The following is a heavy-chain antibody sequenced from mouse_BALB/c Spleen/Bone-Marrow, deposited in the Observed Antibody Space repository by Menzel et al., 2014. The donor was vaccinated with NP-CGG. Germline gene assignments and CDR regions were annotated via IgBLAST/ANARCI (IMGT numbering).Heavy chain of an antibody. D-gene: IGHD4-1*01. CDR2: ISSDSGAI. V-gene: IGHV5-17*02. CDR3: TRGGNWEDFDY. J-gene: IGHJ2*01. Sequence: EVQLVESGGGLVQPGGSRKLSCAASGFTSSSFGMHWVRQAPEKGLEWIAYISSDSGAIFYADIVKGRFTISRDDPKNTLFLQMTSLRSEDTAIYCCTRGGNWEDFDYWGQGTTLTVSS. CDR1: GFTSSSFG.